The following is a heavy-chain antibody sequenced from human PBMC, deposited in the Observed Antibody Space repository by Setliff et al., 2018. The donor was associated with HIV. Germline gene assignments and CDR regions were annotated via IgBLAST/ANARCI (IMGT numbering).Heavy chain of an antibody. J-gene: IGHJ1*01. CDR1: ELTFSNYA. V-gene: IGHV3-23*01. D-gene: IGHD3-10*01. Sequence: GESLKISCAASELTFSNYAMTWVRQAPGKGLEWVSSLSGSGGSTYYADSVKGRFTISRDNSKNTLYLRMNSLRAEDTAVYYCAQAQTSVSGSYYQYLQHWGQGTLVT. CDR2: LSGSGGST. CDR3: AQAQTSVSGSYYQYLQH.